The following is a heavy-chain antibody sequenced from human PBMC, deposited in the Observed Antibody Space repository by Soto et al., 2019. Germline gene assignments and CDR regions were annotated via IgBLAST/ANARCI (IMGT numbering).Heavy chain of an antibody. D-gene: IGHD3-22*01. CDR1: GGSISSSSYY. J-gene: IGHJ4*02. CDR2: IYYSGST. V-gene: IGHV4-39*01. Sequence: QLQLQESGPGLAKPSETLSLTCTVSGGSISSSSYYWGWIRQPPGKGLEWIGSIYYSGSTYYNPSLKSRVTISVDTSKNQFSLKLSSVTAADTAVYYCARLGYYDSSEVDYWGQGTLVTVSS. CDR3: ARLGYYDSSEVDY.